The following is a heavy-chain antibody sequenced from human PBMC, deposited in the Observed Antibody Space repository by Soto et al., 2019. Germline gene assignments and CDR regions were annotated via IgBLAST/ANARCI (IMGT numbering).Heavy chain of an antibody. CDR3: TREAQEGIAAAGTSGNNYYYGMDV. D-gene: IGHD6-13*01. J-gene: IGHJ6*02. Sequence: GGSLRLSCTASGFTFGDYARSWVRQAPGKGLEWVGFIRSKAYGGTTEYAASVKGRFTISRDDSKSIAYLQMNSLKTEDTAVYYCTREAQEGIAAAGTSGNNYYYGMDVWGQGTTVTVSS. V-gene: IGHV3-49*04. CDR1: GFTFGDYA. CDR2: IRSKAYGGTT.